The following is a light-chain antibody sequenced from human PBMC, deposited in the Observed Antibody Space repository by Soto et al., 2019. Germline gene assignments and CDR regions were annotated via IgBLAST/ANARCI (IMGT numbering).Light chain of an antibody. Sequence: EIVLTQSPGTLSLSPGERATLSCRASQSVRSNNLVWYQQKPGQAPRLLIYAASKRATGIPGRFSGSGSGTDFTLTISRLEPEDFAVYYCQQYGTSPRTFGQGTKVDIK. CDR3: QQYGTSPRT. CDR1: QSVRSNN. CDR2: AAS. V-gene: IGKV3-20*01. J-gene: IGKJ1*01.